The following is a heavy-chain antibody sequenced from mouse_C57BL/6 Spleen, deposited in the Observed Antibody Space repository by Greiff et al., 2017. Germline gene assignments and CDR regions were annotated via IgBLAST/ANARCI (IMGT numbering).Heavy chain of an antibody. CDR1: GFTFSDYG. Sequence: VQLKESGGGLVKPGGSLKLSCAASGFTFSDYGMHWVRQAPEKGLEWVAYISSGSSTIYYADTVKGRFTISRDNAKNTLFLQMTSLRSEDTAMYYCASLLSLYAMDYWGQGTSVTVSS. CDR3: ASLLSLYAMDY. CDR2: ISSGSSTI. J-gene: IGHJ4*01. D-gene: IGHD2-1*01. V-gene: IGHV5-17*01.